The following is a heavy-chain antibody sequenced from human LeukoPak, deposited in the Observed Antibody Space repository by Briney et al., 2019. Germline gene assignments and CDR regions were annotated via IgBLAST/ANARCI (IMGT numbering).Heavy chain of an antibody. D-gene: IGHD1-26*01. CDR3: AKGLLSNSQRGYFDY. V-gene: IGHV1-69*01. Sequence: SVKVSCKASGGTFSSYAISWVRQAPGQGLEWMGGIIPIFGTANYAQKFQGRVTITADESTSTAYMELSSLRAEDTAIYYCAKGLLSNSQRGYFDYWGQGTLVTVSS. CDR2: IIPIFGTA. J-gene: IGHJ4*02. CDR1: GGTFSSYA.